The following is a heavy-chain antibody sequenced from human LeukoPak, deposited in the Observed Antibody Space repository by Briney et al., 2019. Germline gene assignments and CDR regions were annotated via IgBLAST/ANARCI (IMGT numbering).Heavy chain of an antibody. CDR1: GGSISSYY. J-gene: IGHJ4*02. V-gene: IGHV4-59*01. Sequence: SETLSLTCTVSGGSISSYYWSWIRQPPGKGLEWIGYIYYSGSTNYNPSLKSRVTISVDTSKNQFSLKLSSVTAADTAVYYCARGIGRAAAGRFDYWGQGTLVTVSS. CDR2: IYYSGST. D-gene: IGHD6-13*01. CDR3: ARGIGRAAAGRFDY.